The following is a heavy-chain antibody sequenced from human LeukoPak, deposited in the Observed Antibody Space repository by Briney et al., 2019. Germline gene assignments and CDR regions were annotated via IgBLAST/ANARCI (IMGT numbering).Heavy chain of an antibody. V-gene: IGHV4-34*01. CDR3: GRGPYGGPLDY. CDR1: GGSFSGYY. J-gene: IGHJ4*02. CDR2: INHSGST. D-gene: IGHD4-23*01. Sequence: SETLSLTCAVYGGSFSGYYWSWIRQPPGKGLEWIGEINHSGSTNYNPSLKSRVTISVDTSKNQLSLKLNSVTAADTAVYYCGRGPYGGPLDYWGQGTLVTVSS.